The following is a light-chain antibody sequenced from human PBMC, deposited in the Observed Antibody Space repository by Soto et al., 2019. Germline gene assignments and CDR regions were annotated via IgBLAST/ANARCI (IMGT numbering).Light chain of an antibody. Sequence: QSVLTQPPSVSGAPGQRVTISSTGSSSNIGADYDVHWYQQLPGTAPKLLIFGNSNRPSGVPDRFSGSKSGTSASLAITGLQAEDEADYYCQSYDTSLSASVFGGGTKLTVL. CDR1: SSNIGADYD. CDR3: QSYDTSLSASV. CDR2: GNS. J-gene: IGLJ2*01. V-gene: IGLV1-40*01.